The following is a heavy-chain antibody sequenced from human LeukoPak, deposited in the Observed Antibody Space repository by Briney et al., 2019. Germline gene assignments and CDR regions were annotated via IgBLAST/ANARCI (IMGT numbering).Heavy chain of an antibody. D-gene: IGHD2-2*01. CDR2: ISTDSLTI. J-gene: IGHJ1*01. Sequence: GGSLRLSCAASGFTFSSYAMSWVRQAPGKGLEWISSISTDSLTIKYADFVSGQFTISRDNAEHLLFLQMNSLRAEDTAVYYCARAPNQLLSQYFQHWGQGTLVTVSS. CDR1: GFTFSSYA. CDR3: ARAPNQLLSQYFQH. V-gene: IGHV3-48*04.